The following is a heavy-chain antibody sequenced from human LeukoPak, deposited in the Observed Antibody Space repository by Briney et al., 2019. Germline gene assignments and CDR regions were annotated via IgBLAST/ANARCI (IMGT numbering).Heavy chain of an antibody. CDR1: GGSISSYY. CDR2: IYYSGST. J-gene: IGHJ6*02. CDR3: ARGGMRMVRGVHHYYYGMDV. D-gene: IGHD3-10*01. V-gene: IGHV4-59*01. Sequence: SETLSLTCTVSGGSISSYYWSWIRQPPGKGLEWIGYIYYSGSTNYNPSLKSRVTISVDTSKNQFSLKLSSVTAADTAVYYCARGGMRMVRGVHHYYYGMDVWGQGTTVTVSS.